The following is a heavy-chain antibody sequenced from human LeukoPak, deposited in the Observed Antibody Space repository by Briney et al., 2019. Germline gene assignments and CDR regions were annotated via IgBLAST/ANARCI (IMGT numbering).Heavy chain of an antibody. CDR3: ATNFGLFDY. V-gene: IGHV3-7*01. J-gene: IGHJ4*02. CDR2: INQDGREK. D-gene: IGHD1-7*01. CDR1: GFTFSNYW. Sequence: GGSLRLSCAAPGFTFSNYWMSWVRQAPGKGLEWVANINQDGREKYYVDSVKGRFTISRDNATNSLYLQMNSLRVEDTAVYYCATNFGLFDYWGQGTLVTVSS.